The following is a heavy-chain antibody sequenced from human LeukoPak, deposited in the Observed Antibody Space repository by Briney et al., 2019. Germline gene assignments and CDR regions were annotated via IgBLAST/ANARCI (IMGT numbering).Heavy chain of an antibody. D-gene: IGHD6-19*01. Sequence: GGSLRLSCAASGFTFYKFVMTWVRQAPDKGLEWVAVISHDGGNKYYADSVKGRFTISRDNSKNTLYLQMNGLRAEETAMYYCATPYTSGWSLYFDNWGQGTLVTVSS. CDR1: GFTFYKFV. J-gene: IGHJ4*02. CDR3: ATPYTSGWSLYFDN. CDR2: ISHDGGNK. V-gene: IGHV3-30-3*01.